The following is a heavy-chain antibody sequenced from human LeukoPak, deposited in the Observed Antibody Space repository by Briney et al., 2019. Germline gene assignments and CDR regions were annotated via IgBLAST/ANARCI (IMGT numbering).Heavy chain of an antibody. V-gene: IGHV3-23*01. J-gene: IGHJ4*02. D-gene: IGHD3-22*01. CDR3: AKDEWGYYDSSGYPDY. Sequence: PGGSLRLSCAASGFTFSSYGMSWVRQAPGKGLEWVSAISGSGGSTYYAASVKGRFTISRDNSKNTLYLQMNSLRAEDTAVYYCAKDEWGYYDSSGYPDYWGQGTLVTVSS. CDR1: GFTFSSYG. CDR2: ISGSGGST.